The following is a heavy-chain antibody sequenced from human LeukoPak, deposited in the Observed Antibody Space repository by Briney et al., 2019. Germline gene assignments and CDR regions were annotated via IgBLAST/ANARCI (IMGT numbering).Heavy chain of an antibody. V-gene: IGHV1-2*02. D-gene: IGHD1-7*01. CDR3: ARDRAGRRGTIDS. CDR1: GYTFTVYD. J-gene: IGHJ4*02. Sequence: ASVKVSCMASGYTFTVYDMHWVRQAPGQGREWMGWINTNSGGTNYAQNSQGRDTMTRDTTISTAYMELSTLRADDTAVYFCARDRAGRRGTIDSWGQGTLVTVSS. CDR2: INTNSGGT.